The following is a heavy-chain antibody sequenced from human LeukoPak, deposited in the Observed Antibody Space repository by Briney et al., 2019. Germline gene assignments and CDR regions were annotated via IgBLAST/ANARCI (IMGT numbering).Heavy chain of an antibody. J-gene: IGHJ4*02. D-gene: IGHD3-3*01. V-gene: IGHV3-7*01. CDR1: GFTLSSYW. CDR3: ARGGDFWSGYHDY. Sequence: GGSLRLSCTVSGFTLSSYWMTWVRQAPGKGLEWVASIKQDGVGKYYADSVKGRFTISRDNANNMLYLQMNSLRAEDTAVYYCARGGDFWSGYHDYWGQGTLVTVSS. CDR2: IKQDGVGK.